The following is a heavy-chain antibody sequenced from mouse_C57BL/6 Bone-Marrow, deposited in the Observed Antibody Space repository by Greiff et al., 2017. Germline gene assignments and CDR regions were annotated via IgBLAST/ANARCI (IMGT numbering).Heavy chain of an antibody. V-gene: IGHV1-39*01. CDR2: INPNYGTT. J-gene: IGHJ1*03. CDR3: AIYYGNYVFWYFDV. D-gene: IGHD2-1*01. Sequence: EVQLQQPGAELVKPGASVKISCKASGYSFTDYNMNWVKQSNGKSLEWIGVINPNYGTTSYNQKFKGKATLTVDQSSSTAYMQLNSLTSEDSAVYYCAIYYGNYVFWYFDVWGTGTTVTVSS. CDR1: GYSFTDYN.